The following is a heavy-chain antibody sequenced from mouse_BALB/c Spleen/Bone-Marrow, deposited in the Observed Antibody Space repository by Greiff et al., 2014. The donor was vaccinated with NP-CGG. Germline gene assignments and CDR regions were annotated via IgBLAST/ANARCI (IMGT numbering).Heavy chain of an antibody. Sequence: ESGAELVRPGASVKLSCKASGYTFTTHWVNWIKQRPGQGLEWIGRIDPSDNETHYNQKFKDKAMLTVDKSSNTAYMQLSSLTSEDSAVYYCARGGSSPAWFAYWGQGTLVTVSA. CDR3: ARGGSSPAWFAY. CDR2: IDPSDNET. J-gene: IGHJ3*01. V-gene: IGHV1-74*04. CDR1: GYTFTTHW. D-gene: IGHD1-1*01.